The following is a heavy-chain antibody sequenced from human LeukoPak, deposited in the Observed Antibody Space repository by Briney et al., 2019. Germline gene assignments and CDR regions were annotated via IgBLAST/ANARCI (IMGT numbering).Heavy chain of an antibody. J-gene: IGHJ4*02. V-gene: IGHV3-7*01. Sequence: GGSLRLSCAASGFSLSSYWMSWVRQAPGKGLEWVANIKQDESEKDYVDSVKGRFTISRDNAKNSLYLQMNSLRAEDTAVYYCVRDTPYYSSGLPLDYWGQGTLVTVSS. CDR1: GFSLSSYW. D-gene: IGHD3-22*01. CDR3: VRDTPYYSSGLPLDY. CDR2: IKQDESEK.